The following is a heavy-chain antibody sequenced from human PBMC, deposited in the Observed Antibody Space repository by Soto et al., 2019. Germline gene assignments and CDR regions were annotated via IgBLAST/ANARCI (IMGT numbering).Heavy chain of an antibody. Sequence: SETLSLTCTVSGASMSNYYGSWIRQSPGKGLEHIGYGYYSGSTNYNPSLKSRVTISIDTSNNQFSLQLRSVTAADTAIYYCARSGHTFGGVIWGQGILVTVSS. V-gene: IGHV4-59*01. J-gene: IGHJ4*02. CDR1: GASMSNYY. CDR3: ARSGHTFGGVI. CDR2: GYYSGST. D-gene: IGHD3-16*01.